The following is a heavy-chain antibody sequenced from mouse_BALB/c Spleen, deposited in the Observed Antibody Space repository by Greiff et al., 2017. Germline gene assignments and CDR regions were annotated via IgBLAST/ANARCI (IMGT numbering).Heavy chain of an antibody. Sequence: VQLKQSGPELVKPGASMKISCKASGYSFTGYTMNWVKQSHGKNLEWIGLINPYNGGTSYNQKFKSKATLTVDTSSSTAYMQLSSLASEDSALYYCASGDDGYAMDYWGQGTSVTVSS. J-gene: IGHJ4*01. CDR1: GYSFTGYT. V-gene: IGHV1S135*01. D-gene: IGHD2-12*01. CDR2: INPYNGGT. CDR3: ASGDDGYAMDY.